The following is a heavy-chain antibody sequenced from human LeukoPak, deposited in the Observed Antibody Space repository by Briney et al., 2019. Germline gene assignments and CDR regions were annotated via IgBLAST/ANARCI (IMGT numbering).Heavy chain of an antibody. J-gene: IGHJ5*02. CDR1: GFSLTDSA. D-gene: IGHD2-2*01. Sequence: ASVKVSGKASGFSLTDSAVQWMRQARGQSPEGIGWIVVGSGNTNYAQKFQERVTITRDTSTSTAYMELRSLRSEDTAVYYCAADRVPTDPYKWVDPWGQGTQVIVSS. CDR2: IVVGSGNT. CDR3: AADRVPTDPYKWVDP. V-gene: IGHV1-58*01.